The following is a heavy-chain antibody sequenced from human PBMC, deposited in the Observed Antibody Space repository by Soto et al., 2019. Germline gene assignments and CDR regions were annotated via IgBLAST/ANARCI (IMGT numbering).Heavy chain of an antibody. CDR2: IFPLTDIP. V-gene: IGHV1-69*02. J-gene: IGHJ4*02. CDR3: ARGPLVVLNYFES. CDR1: GGTFRNYP. Sequence: QVQLVQSGTEVKKPGSSVKVSCKASGGTFRNYPINWVRQAPGQGLEWMGSIFPLTDIPDYAQNFQARLTLSPDEXTSTAYMELRSLTSDDTAMYFCARGPLVVLNYFESWGQGTLVTVSS.